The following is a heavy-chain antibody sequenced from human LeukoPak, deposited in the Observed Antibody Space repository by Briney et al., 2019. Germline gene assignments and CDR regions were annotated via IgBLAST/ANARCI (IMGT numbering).Heavy chain of an antibody. CDR1: GFTFSSYE. CDR2: ISSSGSTI. J-gene: IGHJ4*02. CDR3: AKDTPYGSGSSLDY. Sequence: GGSLRLSCAASGFTFSSYEMNWVRQAPGKGLEWVSYISSSGSTIYYADSVKGRFTISRDNSKNTLYLQMNSLRAEDTAVYYCAKDTPYGSGSSLDYWAREPWSPSPQ. V-gene: IGHV3-48*03. D-gene: IGHD3-10*01.